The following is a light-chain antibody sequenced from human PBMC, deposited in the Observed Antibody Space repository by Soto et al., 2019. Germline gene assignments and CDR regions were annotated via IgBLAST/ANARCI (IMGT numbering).Light chain of an antibody. CDR2: GNT. V-gene: IGLV1-40*01. CDR3: QSYDRSLSGSV. J-gene: IGLJ3*02. CDR1: RSNIGAPYD. Sequence: QSVLRQPPSVSGAPGQRVTISCTGSRSNIGAPYDVHWYQQHPGTAPKLLIYGNTIRPSGVPDRFSGSKSGTSASLAITGVQAEDEADYYSQSYDRSLSGSVFGGGTKLTVL.